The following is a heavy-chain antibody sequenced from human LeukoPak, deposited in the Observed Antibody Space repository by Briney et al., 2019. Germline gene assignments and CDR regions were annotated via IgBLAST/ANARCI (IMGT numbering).Heavy chain of an antibody. D-gene: IGHD2-15*01. V-gene: IGHV3-7*01. CDR3: ARISPMGYRRLYYYYYYGMDV. J-gene: IGHJ6*02. CDR1: GFTFSNAW. CDR2: IKQDGSEK. Sequence: GGSLRLSCAASGFTFSNAWMSWVRQAPGKGLGWVANIKQDGSEKYYVDSVKGRFTISRDNAKNSLYLQMNSLRAEDTAVYYCARISPMGYRRLYYYYYYGMDVWGQGTTVTISS.